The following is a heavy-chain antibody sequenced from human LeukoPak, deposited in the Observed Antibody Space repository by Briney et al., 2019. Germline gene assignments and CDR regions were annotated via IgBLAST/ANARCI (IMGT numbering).Heavy chain of an antibody. CDR2: ISGSGGST. D-gene: IGHD3-9*01. CDR3: AKWYYDILTGYLPLFDY. V-gene: IGHV3-23*01. Sequence: PGGSLRLSCPASGFTFSSYAMSWVRQAPGKGLEWVSAISGSGGSTYYADSVKGRFTISRDNSKNTLYLQMNSLRAEDTAVYCCAKWYYDILTGYLPLFDYWGQGTLVTVSS. J-gene: IGHJ4*02. CDR1: GFTFSSYA.